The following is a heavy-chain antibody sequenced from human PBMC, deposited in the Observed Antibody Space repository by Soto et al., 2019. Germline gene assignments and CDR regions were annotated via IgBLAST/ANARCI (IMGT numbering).Heavy chain of an antibody. D-gene: IGHD3-10*01. Sequence: QVQLVQSGAEVKKPGASVKVSCKASGYTFTSYDINWVRQATGQGLEWMGWMNPNSGNTGYAQKFQGRVTMTRNTSISTADMELSSLRSEDTAVYYCALWFGELYYYYGMDVWGQGTTVTVSS. CDR2: MNPNSGNT. CDR1: GYTFTSYD. V-gene: IGHV1-8*01. J-gene: IGHJ6*02. CDR3: ALWFGELYYYYGMDV.